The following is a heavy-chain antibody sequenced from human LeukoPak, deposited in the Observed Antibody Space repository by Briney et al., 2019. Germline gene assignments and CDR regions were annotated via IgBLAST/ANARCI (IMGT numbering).Heavy chain of an antibody. D-gene: IGHD1-26*01. V-gene: IGHV4-59*08. CDR1: GLTFSYVW. J-gene: IGHJ4*02. CDR3: ARHGFVSGSYYDFDY. Sequence: GSLSLSCAAYGLTFSYVWMSWVRQAPGRGLEWIGYIYYSGSTNYNPSLKSRVTISVDTSKSQFSLKLSSVTAADTAVYFCARHGFVSGSYYDFDYWGQGTRVTVSS. CDR2: IYYSGST.